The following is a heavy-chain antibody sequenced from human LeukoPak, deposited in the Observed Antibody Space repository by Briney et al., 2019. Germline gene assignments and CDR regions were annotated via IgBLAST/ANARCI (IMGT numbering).Heavy chain of an antibody. D-gene: IGHD4-17*01. CDR1: GGSISSSSYY. V-gene: IGHV4-39*01. CDR3: ASCPYGDYVWFDP. J-gene: IGHJ5*02. CDR2: IYYSGST. Sequence: SETLSLTCTVSGGSISSSSYYWGWIRQPPGKGLEWIGSIYYSGSTDYNPSLKSRVTISVDTSKNQFSLKLSSVTAADTAVYYCASCPYGDYVWFDPWGQGTLVTVSS.